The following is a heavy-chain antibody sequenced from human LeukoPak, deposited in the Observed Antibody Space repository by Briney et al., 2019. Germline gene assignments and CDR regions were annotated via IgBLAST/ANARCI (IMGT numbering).Heavy chain of an antibody. Sequence: PGGSLRLSCAVSGFTFSNAWMSWVRQAPGKGLEWVGRIKSKTDGGTTDYAAPVKGRFTISRDDSKNTLYLQMNSLKTEDTAVYYCTTEPKGIVVVVAATRDYWGQGTLVTVSS. J-gene: IGHJ4*02. V-gene: IGHV3-15*01. D-gene: IGHD2-15*01. CDR2: IKSKTDGGTT. CDR3: TTEPKGIVVVVAATRDY. CDR1: GFTFSNAW.